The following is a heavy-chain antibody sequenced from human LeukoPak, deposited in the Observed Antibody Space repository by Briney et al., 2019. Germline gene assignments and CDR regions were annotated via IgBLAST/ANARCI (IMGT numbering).Heavy chain of an antibody. V-gene: IGHV3-23*01. J-gene: IGHJ4*02. Sequence: GGSLRLSCAASGFTFSNYAMTWVRQAPGKGLEWVSLISASGDRTYYAESVKGRFTISRDNSKNTLYLQMNSLRAEDTAVYYCANNRNCDYWGQGTLVTVSS. CDR3: ANNRNCDY. CDR1: GFTFSNYA. D-gene: IGHD1-1*01. CDR2: ISASGDRT.